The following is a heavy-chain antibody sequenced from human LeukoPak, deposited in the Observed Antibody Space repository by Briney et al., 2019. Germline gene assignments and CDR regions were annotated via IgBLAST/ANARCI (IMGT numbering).Heavy chain of an antibody. CDR1: GGSFSGYY. D-gene: IGHD3-9*01. CDR2: INHSGST. CDR3: ARRAYYDILTQPRGAFDI. J-gene: IGHJ3*02. V-gene: IGHV4-34*01. Sequence: PSETLSLTCAVYGGSFSGYYWSWIRQLPGKGLEWIGEINHSGSTNYNPSLKSRVTISVDTSKNQFSLKLSSVTAADTAVYYCARRAYYDILTQPRGAFDIWGQGTMVTVSS.